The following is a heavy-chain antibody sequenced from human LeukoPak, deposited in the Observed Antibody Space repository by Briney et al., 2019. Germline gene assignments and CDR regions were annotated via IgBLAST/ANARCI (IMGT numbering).Heavy chain of an antibody. CDR3: ARDPAYDSSGYYTRGAFDI. J-gene: IGHJ3*02. V-gene: IGHV1-46*01. Sequence: ASVKVSCKASGYTFTSYYMHWVRQAPGQGLEWMGIINPSGGSTSYAQKFQGRVTMTRDTSTSTVYMELSSLRSEDTAVYYCARDPAYDSSGYYTRGAFDIWGQGTMVTVSS. D-gene: IGHD3-22*01. CDR1: GYTFTSYY. CDR2: INPSGGST.